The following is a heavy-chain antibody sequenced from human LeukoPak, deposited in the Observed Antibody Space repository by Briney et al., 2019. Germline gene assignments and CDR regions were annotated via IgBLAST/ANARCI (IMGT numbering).Heavy chain of an antibody. V-gene: IGHV3-30-3*01. Sequence: PGRSLRLSCAASGFTFSSYAMYWVRQAPGKGLEWVAVTSYDGSNKYYADSVKGRFTISRDNSKNTLSLQVSSLRTEDTAVYYCAKDRYSYAFEYSDSWGQGTLVTVSS. CDR3: AKDRYSYAFEYSDS. J-gene: IGHJ4*02. CDR2: TSYDGSNK. CDR1: GFTFSSYA. D-gene: IGHD5-18*01.